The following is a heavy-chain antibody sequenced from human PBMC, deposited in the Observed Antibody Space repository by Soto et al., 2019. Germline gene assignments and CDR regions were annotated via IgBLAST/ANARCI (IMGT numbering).Heavy chain of an antibody. V-gene: IGHV2-5*02. CDR1: GFSLNTRDLG. Sequence: QITLKESGPTLVKPTQTLTLTCTFSGFSLNTRDLGVGWIRQPPGKALEWLALIYWDDYKHYSPSLKCRLTITKDTSKNQVVLTVTDMDPVDTATYYCAQKGRGYFDYWGQGTLVTVSS. J-gene: IGHJ4*02. D-gene: IGHD3-10*01. CDR3: AQKGRGYFDY. CDR2: IYWDDYK.